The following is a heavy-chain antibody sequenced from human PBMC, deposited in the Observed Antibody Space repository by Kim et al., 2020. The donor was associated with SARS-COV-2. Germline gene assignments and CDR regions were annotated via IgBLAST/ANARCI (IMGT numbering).Heavy chain of an antibody. CDR2: IYYSGST. D-gene: IGHD1-26*01. CDR1: GGSISSYY. J-gene: IGHJ6*03. V-gene: IGHV4-59*01. Sequence: SETLSLTCTVSGGSISSYYWSWIRQPPGKGLEWIGYIYYSGSTNYNPSLKSRVTISVDTSKNQFSLKLSSVTAADTAVYYCAREVRGELLFSYDYYMDVWGGGAALAVSS. CDR3: AREVRGELLFSYDYYMDV.